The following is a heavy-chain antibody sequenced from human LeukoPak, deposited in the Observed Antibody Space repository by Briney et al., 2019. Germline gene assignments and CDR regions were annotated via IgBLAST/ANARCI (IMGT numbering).Heavy chain of an antibody. CDR2: INPNSGGT. CDR3: ARVGEDSSSWYYNWFDP. D-gene: IGHD6-13*01. CDR1: GYTFTGYY. V-gene: IGHV1-2*02. J-gene: IGHJ5*02. Sequence: ASVKVSCKASGYTFTGYYMHWVRQAPGQGLEWMGWINPNSGGTNYAQKFQGRVTMTRDTSISTAHMELSRLRSDDTAVYYCARVGEDSSSWYYNWFDPWGQGTLVTVSS.